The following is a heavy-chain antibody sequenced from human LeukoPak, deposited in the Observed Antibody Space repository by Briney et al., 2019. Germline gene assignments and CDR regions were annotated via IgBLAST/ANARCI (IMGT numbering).Heavy chain of an antibody. CDR3: AKDRELPNSYYFDY. Sequence: GGSLRLSCAASRFTVSSNYMTWVRQAAGKGLEWVSVIYSGGSTYYADSVKGRFTISRDNSKNTLYLQMNSLRAEDTAVYYCAKDRELPNSYYFDYWGQGTLVTVSS. CDR2: IYSGGST. CDR1: RFTVSSNY. J-gene: IGHJ4*02. D-gene: IGHD1-26*01. V-gene: IGHV3-66*01.